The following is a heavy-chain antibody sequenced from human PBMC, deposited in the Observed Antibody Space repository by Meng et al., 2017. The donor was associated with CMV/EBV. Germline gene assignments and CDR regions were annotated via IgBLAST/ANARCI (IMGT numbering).Heavy chain of an antibody. CDR2: IYWNDDK. V-gene: IGHV2-5*01. Sequence: LSTSGVGVCWIRQPPGKALEWLALIYWNDDKRYSPSLKSRLTITKDTSKNQVVLTMTNMDPVDTATYYCAHRRCSSTSCYRGGWFDPWGQGTLVTVSS. D-gene: IGHD2-2*02. J-gene: IGHJ5*02. CDR3: AHRRCSSTSCYRGGWFDP. CDR1: LSTSGVG.